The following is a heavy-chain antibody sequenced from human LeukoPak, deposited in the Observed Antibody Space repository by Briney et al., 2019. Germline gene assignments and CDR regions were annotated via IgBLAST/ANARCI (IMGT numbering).Heavy chain of an antibody. J-gene: IGHJ4*02. Sequence: SSETLSLTCTVSGGSISSSGYYWGWIRQPPGKGLEWIGSIYHSGRTFYNPSLKSRVTISVDTSKNQFSLKLSSVTAADTAVYYCARDRGTWNDDGFDYWGQGTLVTASS. D-gene: IGHD1-1*01. CDR1: GGSISSSGYY. V-gene: IGHV4-39*07. CDR3: ARDRGTWNDDGFDY. CDR2: IYHSGRT.